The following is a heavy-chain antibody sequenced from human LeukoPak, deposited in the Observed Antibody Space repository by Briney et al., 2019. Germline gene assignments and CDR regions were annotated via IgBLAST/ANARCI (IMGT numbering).Heavy chain of an antibody. CDR1: GFTFSSYS. CDR3: ARGRITIFGVVISPGDY. Sequence: GGSLRLSCAASGFTFSSYSMNWVRQAPGKGLEWVSSISSSSYIYYADSVKGRFTISRDNAKNSLYLQMNSLRAEDTAVYYCARGRITIFGVVISPGDYWGQGTLVTVSS. D-gene: IGHD3-3*01. CDR2: ISSSSYI. J-gene: IGHJ4*02. V-gene: IGHV3-21*01.